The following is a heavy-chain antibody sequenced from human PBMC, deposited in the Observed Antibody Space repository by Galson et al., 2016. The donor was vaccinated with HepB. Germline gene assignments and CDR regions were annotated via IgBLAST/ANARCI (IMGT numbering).Heavy chain of an antibody. CDR2: ISGYNGNT. Sequence: SVKVSCKASGYSLTNYGINWVRQAPGQGLEWMGWISGYNGNTKYSQKLQGRVTMTTNRSTSTAYMELRSLRPDDTALYYCAKEIQFRHGGYPVFAADLWGQGTLVTVSS. V-gene: IGHV1-18*01. D-gene: IGHD5-12*01. J-gene: IGHJ5*02. CDR3: AKEIQFRHGGYPVFAADL. CDR1: GYSLTNYG.